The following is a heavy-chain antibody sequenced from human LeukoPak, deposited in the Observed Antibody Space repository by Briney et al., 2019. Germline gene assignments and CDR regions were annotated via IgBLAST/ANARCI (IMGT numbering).Heavy chain of an antibody. D-gene: IGHD3-22*01. CDR2: IYYSGST. J-gene: IGHJ3*02. CDR1: GFTFSSYA. Sequence: GSLRLSCAASGFTFSSYAMSWVRQPPGKGLEWIGSIYYSGSTYYNPSLKSRVTISVDTSKNQFSLKLSSVTAADTAVFYCASLTRHSDGYGAFHIWGQGTMVTVSS. CDR3: ASLTRHSDGYGAFHI. V-gene: IGHV4-39*01.